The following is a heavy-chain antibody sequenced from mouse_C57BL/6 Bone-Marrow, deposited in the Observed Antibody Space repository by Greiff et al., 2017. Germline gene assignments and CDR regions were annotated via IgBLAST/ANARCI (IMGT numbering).Heavy chain of an antibody. CDR1: GYTFTDYY. CDR3: ARKKEYYGRPHWYFDV. V-gene: IGHV1-77*01. Sequence: VQLQQSGAELVKPGASVKISCKASGYTFTDYYINWVKQRPGQGLEWIGKIGPGSGSPYYNEKFKGKATLTADKSSSTAYMQLSSLTSEDSAVYFCARKKEYYGRPHWYFDVWGTGTTVTVSS. CDR2: IGPGSGSP. J-gene: IGHJ1*03. D-gene: IGHD1-1*01.